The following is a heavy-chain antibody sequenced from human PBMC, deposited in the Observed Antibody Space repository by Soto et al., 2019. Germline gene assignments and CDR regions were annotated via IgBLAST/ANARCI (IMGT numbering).Heavy chain of an antibody. CDR3: ARGKGWLTLDH. V-gene: IGHV1-69*12. J-gene: IGHJ4*02. D-gene: IGHD5-12*01. Sequence: QVQLVQSGAEMKKPGSSVKVSCKASGGPFSSYAISWVRQAPGQGLEWMGGIIPMFGTANYAQKFQGRVTITANESTSTAYKYLSSLRSEDTAVYYCARGKGWLTLDHWGQGTLVNVSS. CDR1: GGPFSSYA. CDR2: IIPMFGTA.